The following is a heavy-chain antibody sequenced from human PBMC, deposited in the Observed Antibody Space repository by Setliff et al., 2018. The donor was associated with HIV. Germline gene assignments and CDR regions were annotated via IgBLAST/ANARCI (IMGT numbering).Heavy chain of an antibody. CDR2: IFSSGST. J-gene: IGHJ5*02. CDR1: GDSISSYS. V-gene: IGHV4-4*09. D-gene: IGHD3-10*01. Sequence: LSLTCTVSGDSISSYSWNWIRQSPGGGLEWIGFIFSSGSTKYNPSLQSRVTMSIDTSKNQFSLRLTSVTAADTAVYYRARRIDDSGSFPDKNWFDTWGQGSLVTVSS. CDR3: ARRIDDSGSFPDKNWFDT.